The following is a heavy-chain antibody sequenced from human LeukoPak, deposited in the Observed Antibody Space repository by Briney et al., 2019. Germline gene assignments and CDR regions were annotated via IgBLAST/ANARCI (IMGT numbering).Heavy chain of an antibody. D-gene: IGHD3-16*01. CDR1: GFTFSNYG. J-gene: IGHJ4*02. CDR3: ARDAGRLGEFRY. V-gene: IGHV3-20*04. CDR2: INWNGEST. Sequence: PGGSLRLSCAASGFTFSNYGMSWVRQAPGKGLEWVSGINWNGESTRYGDSVKGRFTISRDNAENSLYLQMNSLRAEDTALYYCARDAGRLGEFRYWGQGTLVTVSS.